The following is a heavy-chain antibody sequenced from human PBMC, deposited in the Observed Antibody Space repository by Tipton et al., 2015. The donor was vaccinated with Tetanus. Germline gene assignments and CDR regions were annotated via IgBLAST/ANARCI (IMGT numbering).Heavy chain of an antibody. CDR1: GGSISSSDYY. CDR3: ARHGGSGYCSNGVCYVGAFDI. Sequence: TLSLTCTVSGGSISSSDYYWAWLRQPPGSGLEWIGSVFYTGITYYNASLSSRLTISVDTSKNQFSLKLSSVYAADTAVYYCARHGGSGYCSNGVCYVGAFDIWGQGTMVTVSS. J-gene: IGHJ3*02. V-gene: IGHV4-39*01. D-gene: IGHD2-8*01. CDR2: VFYTGIT.